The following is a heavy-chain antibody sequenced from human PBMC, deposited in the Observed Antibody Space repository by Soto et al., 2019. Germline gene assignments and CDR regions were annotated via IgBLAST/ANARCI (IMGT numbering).Heavy chain of an antibody. D-gene: IGHD4-4*01. CDR1: GFTFSSYA. Sequence: GGSLRLSCAASGFTFSSYAMTWVRQAPGKGLEWVSTISSSAESTYYADSVKGRFTISRDNSKNTLFLQMNSLRADDTAVYYCANFYSNYYYYGMDVRGQGTTVTVSS. V-gene: IGHV3-23*01. CDR2: ISSSAEST. J-gene: IGHJ6*02. CDR3: ANFYSNYYYYGMDV.